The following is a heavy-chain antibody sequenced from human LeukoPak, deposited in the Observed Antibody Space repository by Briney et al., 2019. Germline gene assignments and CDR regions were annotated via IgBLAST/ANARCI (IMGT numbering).Heavy chain of an antibody. CDR2: INPNSGGT. CDR3: ARGGVDTAMVQNYYYGMDV. Sequence: ASVKVSCKASGYTFTGYYMHWVRQAPGQGREWMGWINPNSGGTNYAQKFQGRVTMTRDTSISTAYMELSRLRSDDTAVYYCARGGVDTAMVQNYYYGMDVWGQGTTVTVSS. J-gene: IGHJ6*02. V-gene: IGHV1-2*02. D-gene: IGHD5-18*01. CDR1: GYTFTGYY.